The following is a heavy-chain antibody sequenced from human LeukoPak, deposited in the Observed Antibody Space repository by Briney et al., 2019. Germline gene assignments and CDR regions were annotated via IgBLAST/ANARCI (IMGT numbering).Heavy chain of an antibody. V-gene: IGHV3-23*01. CDR1: GFTFSSYA. CDR2: ISGSGGST. Sequence: GGSLRLSCAASGFTFSSYAMSWVRQAPGKGLEWVSAISGSGGSTYYADSVKGRFTISRDNSKNTLYLQMNSLRAEDTAVYYCAKAHNKSGVGATTYYWGQGTLVTVSS. CDR3: AKAHNKSGVGATTYY. J-gene: IGHJ4*02. D-gene: IGHD1-26*01.